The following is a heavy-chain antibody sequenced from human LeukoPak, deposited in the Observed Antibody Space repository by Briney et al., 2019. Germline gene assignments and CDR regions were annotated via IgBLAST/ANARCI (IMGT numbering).Heavy chain of an antibody. D-gene: IGHD6-13*01. CDR3: ARDPVDSSSWPVAY. V-gene: IGHV4-30-4*01. CDR2: IYYSGST. Sequence: PSQTLSLTCTVSGGSISSGDYYWSWIRQPPGKGLEWIGYIYYSGSTYYNPSLKSRVTISVDTSKNQFSLKLSSVTAADTAVYYCARDPVDSSSWPVAYWGQGTLVTVSS. CDR1: GGSISSGDYY. J-gene: IGHJ4*02.